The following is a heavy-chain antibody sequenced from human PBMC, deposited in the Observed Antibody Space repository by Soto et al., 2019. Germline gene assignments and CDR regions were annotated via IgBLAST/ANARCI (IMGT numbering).Heavy chain of an antibody. CDR2: ISSTGSGT. CDR1: GFTFSSYE. CDR3: VRDLHEPLATDALRVAN. D-gene: IGHD2-8*02. V-gene: IGHV3-48*03. Sequence: EMQLVDSGGGLVQPGGSLRLSFAASGFTFSSYEMHWVRQAPGKGLEWISYISSTGSGTLYADSVRGRFTMSRDNTKNSVSLQMSSLRAEDTAVYYCVRDLHEPLATDALRVANWGQGTQVTVSS. J-gene: IGHJ4*02.